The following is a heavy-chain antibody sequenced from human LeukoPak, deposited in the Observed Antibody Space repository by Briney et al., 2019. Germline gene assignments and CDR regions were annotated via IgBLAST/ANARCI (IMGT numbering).Heavy chain of an antibody. CDR1: GYSISSGYY. V-gene: IGHV4-38-2*02. D-gene: IGHD6-13*01. CDR2: IYHSGST. CDR3: ARVVFGSSSYYYYMDV. Sequence: SETLSLTCTVSGYSISSGYYWGWIRQPPGKGLEWIGSIYHSGSTYYNPSLKSRVTISVDTSKNQFSLKLSSVTVADTAVYYCARVVFGSSSYYYYMDVWGKGTTVTVSS. J-gene: IGHJ6*03.